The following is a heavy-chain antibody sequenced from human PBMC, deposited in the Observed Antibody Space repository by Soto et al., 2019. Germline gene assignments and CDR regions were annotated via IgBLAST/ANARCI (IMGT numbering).Heavy chain of an antibody. D-gene: IGHD3-22*01. J-gene: IGHJ4*02. CDR2: ISAYNGNT. Sequence: ASVKVSCKASGYTFTSYGISWVRQAPGQGLEWMGWISAYNGNTNYAQKLQGRVTMTTDTSTGTAYMELRSLRSDDTAVYYCARGRMHYYDSSGYYYVGYFDYWGQGTLVTVSS. CDR1: GYTFTSYG. CDR3: ARGRMHYYDSSGYYYVGYFDY. V-gene: IGHV1-18*01.